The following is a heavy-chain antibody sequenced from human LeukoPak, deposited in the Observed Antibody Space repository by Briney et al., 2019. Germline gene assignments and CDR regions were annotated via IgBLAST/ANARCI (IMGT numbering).Heavy chain of an antibody. CDR1: GFTFGDYA. CDR2: IRSKAYGGTT. D-gene: IGHD1-20*01. Sequence: GGSLRLSCTASGFTFGDYAMSWFRQAPGKGLEWVGFIRSKAYGGTTEYAASVKGRFTISRDDSKSIAYLQMNSLKTEDTAVYYCTRDGITGTEGIGPWGQGTLVTVSS. J-gene: IGHJ5*02. V-gene: IGHV3-49*03. CDR3: TRDGITGTEGIGP.